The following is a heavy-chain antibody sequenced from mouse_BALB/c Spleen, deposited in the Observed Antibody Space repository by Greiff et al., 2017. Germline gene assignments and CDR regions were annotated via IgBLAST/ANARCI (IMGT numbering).Heavy chain of an antibody. J-gene: IGHJ3*01. CDR2: IDPENGDT. D-gene: IGHD1-2*01. CDR3: NAWGLLRLGFAY. CDR1: GFNIKDYY. Sequence: EVQLQQSGAELVRSGASVKLSCTASGFNIKDYYMHWVKQRPVQGLEWIGWIDPENGDTEYAPKFQGKATMTADTSSNTAYLQLSSLTSEDTAVYYCNAWGLLRLGFAYWGQGTLVTVSA. V-gene: IGHV14-4*02.